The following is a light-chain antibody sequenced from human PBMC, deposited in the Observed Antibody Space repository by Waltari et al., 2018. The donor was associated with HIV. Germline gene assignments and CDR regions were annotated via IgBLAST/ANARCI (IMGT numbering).Light chain of an antibody. Sequence: DIQMNQSPSSLSASEGDRVTITCQASQDIRNYLNWFQQKPGKDPKFLIYDASNLETGVPSRFSGSGSGTEFTFTISSLQPEDIATYYCQQYDDLPRTFGQGTKVEIK. CDR3: QQYDDLPRT. V-gene: IGKV1-33*01. J-gene: IGKJ1*01. CDR2: DAS. CDR1: QDIRNY.